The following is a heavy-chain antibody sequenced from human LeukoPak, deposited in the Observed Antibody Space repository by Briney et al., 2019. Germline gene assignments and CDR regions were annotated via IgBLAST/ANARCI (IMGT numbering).Heavy chain of an antibody. V-gene: IGHV4-34*01. CDR3: ARAPVRFLERLLYFFDY. CDR1: GGSFSGYY. Sequence: SETLSLTCAVYGGSFSGYYWSWIRQPPGKGLEWIGEINHSGSTNYNPSLKSRVTISVDTSKNQFSLKLSSVTAADTAVYYCARAPVRFLERLLYFFDYWGQGTLVTVSS. J-gene: IGHJ4*02. CDR2: INHSGST. D-gene: IGHD3-3*01.